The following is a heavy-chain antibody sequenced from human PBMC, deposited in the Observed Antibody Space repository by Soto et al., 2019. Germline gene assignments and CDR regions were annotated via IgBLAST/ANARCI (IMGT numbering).Heavy chain of an antibody. CDR2: INAGNGNT. J-gene: IGHJ5*02. Sequence: ASVKVSCKASGYTFTSYAMHWVRQAPGQRLEWMGWINAGNGNTKYSQKFQGRVTITRDTSASTAYMELSSLRSEDTAVYYCARDAAVVVVAATPSWFDPWGQGTLVTVSS. V-gene: IGHV1-3*01. CDR3: ARDAAVVVVAATPSWFDP. CDR1: GYTFTSYA. D-gene: IGHD2-15*01.